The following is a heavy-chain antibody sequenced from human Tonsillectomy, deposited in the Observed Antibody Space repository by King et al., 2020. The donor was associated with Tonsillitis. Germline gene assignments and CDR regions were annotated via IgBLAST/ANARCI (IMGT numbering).Heavy chain of an antibody. V-gene: IGHV3-23*04. D-gene: IGHD4-23*01. J-gene: IGHJ5*02. CDR2: ISGSVGNT. Sequence: VQLVESGGGLVQPGGSLRISCAASGFTFSNYAMTWVRQAPGQGLAWVSAISGSVGNTHYADSGKGRFTISRDNSKNTLYLQMNSLRAEDTAVYYCAKDLTTVVSGWFDPWGQGTLVTVSS. CDR3: AKDLTTVVSGWFDP. CDR1: GFTFSNYA.